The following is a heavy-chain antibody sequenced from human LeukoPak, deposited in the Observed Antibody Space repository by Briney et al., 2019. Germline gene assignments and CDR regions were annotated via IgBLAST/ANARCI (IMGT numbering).Heavy chain of an antibody. CDR2: IYYSGST. CDR1: GGSIISYY. D-gene: IGHD3-10*01. Sequence: SETLSLPRTVSGGSIISYYWSWIRQPPGKGLGWIGYIYYSGSTNYNPSLKSRVTISVDTSKNQFSLKLSSVTAADTAVYYCARESNGSGSYPYFGYRGQVTLVTVSS. V-gene: IGHV4-59*01. CDR3: ARESNGSGSYPYFGY. J-gene: IGHJ4*02.